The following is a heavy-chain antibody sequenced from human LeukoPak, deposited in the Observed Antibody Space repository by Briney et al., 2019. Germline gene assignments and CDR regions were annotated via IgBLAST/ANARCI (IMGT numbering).Heavy chain of an antibody. CDR1: GFTFSSYG. Sequence: GGSLRLSCAASGFTFSSYGMHWVRQAPGKGLEWVAVISYDGSNKYYADSVKGRFTISRDNSKNTLYLQMNSLRAEDTAVYYCAKDRSSWSAPAYYFDYWGQGTLVTVSS. D-gene: IGHD6-13*01. CDR2: ISYDGSNK. J-gene: IGHJ4*02. V-gene: IGHV3-30*18. CDR3: AKDRSSWSAPAYYFDY.